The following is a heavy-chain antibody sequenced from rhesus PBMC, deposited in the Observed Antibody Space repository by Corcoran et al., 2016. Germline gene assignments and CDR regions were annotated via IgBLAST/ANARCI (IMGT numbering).Heavy chain of an antibody. J-gene: IGHJ4*01. CDR3: AKEYNWNEGTFDY. Sequence: EVQLVETGGGLGQPGGSRSLSGGACGFTFISDGMSWVRQAPGKGLEWVSGISYTGGSTYYADSVKGRFTISRDNSKNTLSLQMNSLRAEDTAVYYCAKEYNWNEGTFDYWGQGVLVTVSS. V-gene: IGHV3S5*01. CDR1: GFTFISDG. D-gene: IGHD1-7*02. CDR2: ISYTGGST.